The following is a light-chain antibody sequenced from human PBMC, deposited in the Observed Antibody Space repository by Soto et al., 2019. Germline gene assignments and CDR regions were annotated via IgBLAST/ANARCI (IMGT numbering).Light chain of an antibody. Sequence: DIQMTQSPSTLSASVGDRVTITCRASQSISVFLAWYQQKPGRAPKLLIHTTSTLGSGVPSRFSGSGSETEFALTSSSLQPDEFATYYCQQYKYYSTFRQGNKLEIK. J-gene: IGKJ2*01. CDR2: TTS. CDR3: QQYKYYST. V-gene: IGKV1-5*03. CDR1: QSISVF.